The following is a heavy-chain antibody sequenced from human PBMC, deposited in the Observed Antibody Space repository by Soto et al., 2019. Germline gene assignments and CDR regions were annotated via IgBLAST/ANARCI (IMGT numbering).Heavy chain of an antibody. CDR2: IYSDVSTA. Sequence: GGSLILSCAASGFTYNTYWMNWVRQVPGKGLMWVSRIYSDVSTARYADSVKGRFTISRDNAKNTVYLQMNSLRAEDTAVYYCARSGGDYNYYYDMDVWGQGTTVTVS. J-gene: IGHJ6*02. CDR3: ARSGGDYNYYYDMDV. V-gene: IGHV3-74*01. CDR1: GFTYNTYW. D-gene: IGHD2-21*02.